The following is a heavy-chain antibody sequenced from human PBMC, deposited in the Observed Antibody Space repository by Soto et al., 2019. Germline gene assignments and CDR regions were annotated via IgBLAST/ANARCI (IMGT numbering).Heavy chain of an antibody. CDR1: GFTFSSYG. Sequence: TGGSLRLSCAASGFTFSSYGMHWVRQAPGKGLEWVAVISYDGSNKYYADSVKGRFTISRDNSKNTLYLQMNSLRAEDTAVYYCAKAGSGGSCDYWGQGTLVTVSS. D-gene: IGHD2-15*01. CDR2: ISYDGSNK. V-gene: IGHV3-30*18. J-gene: IGHJ4*02. CDR3: AKAGSGGSCDY.